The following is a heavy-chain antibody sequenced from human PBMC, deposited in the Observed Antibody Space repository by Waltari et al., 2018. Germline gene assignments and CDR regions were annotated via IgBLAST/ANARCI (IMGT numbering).Heavy chain of an antibody. V-gene: IGHV3-11*01. Sequence: VQLVESGGGLVKPGGSLRLSCAASGFIFSDYYMSWVRQVPGKVREWLSSTCGSGSSTFYADSVKGRLTMSRDNAKNSLYLQMDSLRADDTAVYYCARDCGSISCSGGHFDFWGQGTLVTVSS. CDR3: ARDCGSISCSGGHFDF. D-gene: IGHD2-2*01. J-gene: IGHJ4*02. CDR2: TCGSGSST. CDR1: GFIFSDYY.